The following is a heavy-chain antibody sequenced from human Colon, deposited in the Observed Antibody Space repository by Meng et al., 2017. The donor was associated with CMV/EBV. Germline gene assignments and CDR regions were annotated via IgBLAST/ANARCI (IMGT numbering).Heavy chain of an antibody. V-gene: IGHV4-39*07. J-gene: IGHJ4*02. Sequence: ESLKISCGVSSGSISSGDHYWGWIRQPPGKGLEWIGSIYYSGNTYYNPSLMSRVTMSVDTSKNQLSLSLISVTAADTAVYYCVRREWDYHLPDWGQGTLVTVSS. CDR1: SGSISSGDHY. CDR3: VRREWDYHLPD. D-gene: IGHD2-2*01. CDR2: IYYSGNT.